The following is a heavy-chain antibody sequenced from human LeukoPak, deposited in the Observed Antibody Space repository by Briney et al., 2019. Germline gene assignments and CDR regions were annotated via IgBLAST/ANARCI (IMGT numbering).Heavy chain of an antibody. V-gene: IGHV4-39*07. CDR3: ARGYSSGWWNY. CDR2: FYNTGST. J-gene: IGHJ4*02. Sequence: SETLSLTCSVSGGSISSSGDYWPWFRQPPGKGLEWIGSFYNTGSTYYNPSLKSRVTISVDTSKNQFSLKLSSVTAADTAVYYCARGYSSGWWNYWGQGTLVTVSS. D-gene: IGHD6-19*01. CDR1: GGSISSSGDY.